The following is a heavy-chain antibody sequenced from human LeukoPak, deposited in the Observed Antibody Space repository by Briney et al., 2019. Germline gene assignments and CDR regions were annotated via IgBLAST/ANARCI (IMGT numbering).Heavy chain of an antibody. CDR3: AKERGYSYGYEDNWFDP. Sequence: AGGALRLSRAGSGFTFSSYAMSWVRQAPGKGLEWVSAISGSGGSTYYADSVKSRCTISRDNSKNTLYLQMNSLRAEDTAVYNCAKERGYSYGYEDNWFDPWGQGTLVTVSS. J-gene: IGHJ5*02. CDR1: GFTFSSYA. D-gene: IGHD5-18*01. V-gene: IGHV3-23*01. CDR2: ISGSGGST.